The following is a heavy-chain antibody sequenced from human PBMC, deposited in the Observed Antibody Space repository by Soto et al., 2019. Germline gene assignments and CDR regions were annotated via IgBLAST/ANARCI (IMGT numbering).Heavy chain of an antibody. CDR2: ISFDGSNK. J-gene: IGHJ3*02. D-gene: IGHD1-26*01. Sequence: HLVESGGGVVQPGRYLRLSSAASGLTFSFYDIHWVRQAPGKGLEWVAVISFDGSNKHYADSVKGRFTISRDNSKNTLYLQMSSLRPEDTAVYYSAIIHSGSFVFDIWGQGTKVTVSS. CDR3: AIIHSGSFVFDI. V-gene: IGHV3-30*03. CDR1: GLTFSFYD.